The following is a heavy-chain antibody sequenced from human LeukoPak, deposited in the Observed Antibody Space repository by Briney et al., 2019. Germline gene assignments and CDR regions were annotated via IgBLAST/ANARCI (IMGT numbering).Heavy chain of an antibody. CDR1: GFTVSSNY. D-gene: IGHD3-3*01. CDR3: ARRYYDFWSGYPVNYYYYMDV. CDR2: IYSGGST. J-gene: IGHJ6*03. V-gene: IGHV3-53*01. Sequence: PEGSLRLSCAASGFTVSSNYMSWVRQAPGKGLEWVSVIYSGGSTYYADSVKGRFTISRDNSKNTLYLQMNSLRAEDTAVYYCARRYYDFWSGYPVNYYYYMDVWGKGTTVTVSS.